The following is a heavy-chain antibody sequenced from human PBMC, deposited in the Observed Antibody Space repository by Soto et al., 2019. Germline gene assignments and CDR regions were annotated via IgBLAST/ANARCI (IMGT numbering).Heavy chain of an antibody. Sequence: PGGSLRLSCAASGFTFSSYSMNWVRQAPGKGLEWVSSISSSSSYIYYADSVKGRFTISRDNAKNSLYLQMNSLRAEDTAVYYCARAPLGYCSGGSCYSGANFDYWGQGTLVTVSS. CDR2: ISSSSSYI. CDR1: GFTFSSYS. V-gene: IGHV3-21*01. D-gene: IGHD2-15*01. J-gene: IGHJ4*02. CDR3: ARAPLGYCSGGSCYSGANFDY.